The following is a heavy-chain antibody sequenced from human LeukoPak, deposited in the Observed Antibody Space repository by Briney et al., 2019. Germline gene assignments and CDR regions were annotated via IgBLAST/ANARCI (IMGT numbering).Heavy chain of an antibody. CDR2: IKPDGSDT. J-gene: IGHJ2*01. CDR1: GFTFTTHW. Sequence: QPGGSLRLSCGASGFTFTTHWTHWVRQAPGKGLMWVSRIKPDGSDTNYADSVKGRYTISRDNSKNTLYLQMNSLRAEDTAVYYCARDGSGYDGYFDLWGRGTLVTVSS. CDR3: ARDGSGYDGYFDL. D-gene: IGHD5-12*01. V-gene: IGHV3-74*01.